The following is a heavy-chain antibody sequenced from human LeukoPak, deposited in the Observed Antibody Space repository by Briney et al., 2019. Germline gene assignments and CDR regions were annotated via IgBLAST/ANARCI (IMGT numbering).Heavy chain of an antibody. D-gene: IGHD3-10*01. CDR1: GDSVSSNSAG. V-gene: IGHV6-1*01. Sequence: SQTLSLTCAISGDSVSSNSAGWNWIRQSPSSGLEWRGRTYYRSKWYNDDAESVKSRITINPDTSKNQFSLQLNSVTPEDTAVYYCARSYGSGRILGYWGQGTLVTVSS. J-gene: IGHJ4*02. CDR2: TYYRSKWYN. CDR3: ARSYGSGRILGY.